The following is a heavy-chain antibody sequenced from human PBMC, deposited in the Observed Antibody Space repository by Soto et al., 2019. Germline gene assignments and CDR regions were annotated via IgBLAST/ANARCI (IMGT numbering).Heavy chain of an antibody. D-gene: IGHD2-8*01. CDR2: IHYSGTT. V-gene: IGHV4-59*01. J-gene: IGHJ4*02. CDR3: ARYNSYAIDY. Sequence: ETLSLTCTVSGTSISSYYWSWIRQPPGKGLEWIANIHYSGTTNYNPSPASRVTLSVDTSKNQFSLKMTSVTAADRAMYFCARYNSYAIDYWGWGTLVTVSS. CDR1: GTSISSYY.